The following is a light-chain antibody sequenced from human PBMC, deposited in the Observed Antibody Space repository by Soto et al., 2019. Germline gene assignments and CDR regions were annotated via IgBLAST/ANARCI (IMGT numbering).Light chain of an antibody. V-gene: IGKV3-11*01. J-gene: IGKJ1*01. CDR1: RSVSTY. Sequence: EIVVTQSPVTLSLSPGDRATLSCRASRSVSTYLAWYQKKPGQAPRLLIYDTSHRATGIPARFSGSGSGTDFTLTISSLEPEDFAVYYCQQRSSWMWAFGQGTRVEVK. CDR3: QQRSSWMWA. CDR2: DTS.